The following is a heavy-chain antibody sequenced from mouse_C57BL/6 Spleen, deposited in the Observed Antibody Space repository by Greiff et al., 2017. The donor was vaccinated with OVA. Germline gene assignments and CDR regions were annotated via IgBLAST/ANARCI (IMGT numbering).Heavy chain of an antibody. CDR2: INPNNGVT. J-gene: IGHJ2*01. D-gene: IGHD1-1*01. Sequence: VQLQQSGPELVKPGASVKISCKASGYTFTDYYMNWVKQSHGKSLEWIGDINPNNGVTSYNQKFKGKATLTVDKSSSTAYMELRSLTSEDSAVYYCARSEDYFDWGKGTTLTVSS. CDR3: ARSEDYFD. CDR1: GYTFTDYY. V-gene: IGHV1-26*01.